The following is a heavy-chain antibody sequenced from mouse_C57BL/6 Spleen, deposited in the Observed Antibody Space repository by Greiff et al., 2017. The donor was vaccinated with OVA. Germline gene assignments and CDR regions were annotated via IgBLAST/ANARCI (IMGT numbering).Heavy chain of an antibody. CDR2: IDPEDGDT. CDR3: TTLLWLRRQMAMDY. CDR1: GFNIKDYY. D-gene: IGHD2-2*01. Sequence: EVQLQQSGAELVRPGASVKLSCTASGFNIKDYYMHWVKQRPEQGLEWIGRIDPEDGDTEYAPKFQGKATMTADTSSNTAYLQLSSLTSEDTAVDYCTTLLWLRRQMAMDYWGQGTSVTVSS. J-gene: IGHJ4*01. V-gene: IGHV14-1*01.